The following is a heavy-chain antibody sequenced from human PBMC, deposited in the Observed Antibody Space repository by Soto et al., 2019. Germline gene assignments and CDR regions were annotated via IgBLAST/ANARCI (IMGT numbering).Heavy chain of an antibody. CDR1: SGSISSSTW. V-gene: IGHV4-4*02. CDR3: ARVDVNYYYGMDV. CDR2: IYHSGST. J-gene: IGHJ6*02. Sequence: SENLSLTCAVSSGSISSSTWWSWVRQPPGKGLEWIWEIYHSGSTNYNPSLKSRVTISVDKSKNQFSLKLSSVTAADTAVYYCARVDVNYYYGMDVWGQGTTVTVSS.